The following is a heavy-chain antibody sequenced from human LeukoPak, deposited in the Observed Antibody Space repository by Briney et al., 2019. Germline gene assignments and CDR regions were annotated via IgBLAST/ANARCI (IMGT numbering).Heavy chain of an antibody. CDR1: GDSVSSGGYY. Sequence: SETLSLTCSVSGDSVSSGGYYCSWIRQHPGKGLEWIGYIHYIGGTFYNPSLKSRVTISLDTSRNQFSLELKSVTAADTAVYYCALTGYSYGTGWFDPWGQGTLVTVSS. CDR3: ALTGYSYGTGWFDP. D-gene: IGHD5-18*01. CDR2: IHYIGGT. V-gene: IGHV4-31*02. J-gene: IGHJ5*02.